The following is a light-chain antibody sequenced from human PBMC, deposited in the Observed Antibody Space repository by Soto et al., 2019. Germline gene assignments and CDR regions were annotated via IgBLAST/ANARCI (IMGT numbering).Light chain of an antibody. J-gene: IGKJ1*01. CDR1: QSVSKN. V-gene: IGKV3-15*01. Sequence: EIVMTQTPATLSVSPGERATLSCRASQSVSKNLAWYQQKPGQAPRLLIYGASTRATGFPARFSGSGSGTEFSLTINSLQSEDFAVYYCRQYENWPRTFGQGTKVEIK. CDR3: RQYENWPRT. CDR2: GAS.